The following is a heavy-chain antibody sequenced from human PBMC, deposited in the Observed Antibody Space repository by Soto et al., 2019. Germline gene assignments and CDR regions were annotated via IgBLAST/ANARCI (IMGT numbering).Heavy chain of an antibody. D-gene: IGHD3-10*01. V-gene: IGHV1-69*06. Sequence: QVQLVQSGAEVKRPGSSVKVSCKASGGTFSSYPISWVRQAPGQGLEWMGGPNGNLGTGNYAQKFRGRLTITTDISTTTAYMELSSLTSEDTAVYYCARRDSHGFFRYFDNWGQGTLVTVSS. CDR2: PNGNLGTG. J-gene: IGHJ4*02. CDR3: ARRDSHGFFRYFDN. CDR1: GGTFSSYP.